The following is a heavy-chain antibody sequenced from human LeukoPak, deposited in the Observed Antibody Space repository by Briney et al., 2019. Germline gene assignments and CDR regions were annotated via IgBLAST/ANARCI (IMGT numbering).Heavy chain of an antibody. CDR2: IKQDGSEK. CDR1: GFTFSSYA. CDR3: ARDGGRKDDY. J-gene: IGHJ4*02. Sequence: GGSLRLSCAASGFTFSSYAMNWVRQAPGKGLEGVANIKQDGSEKYYVDSVKGRFTISRDNAKNSLYLQMNSLRAEDTAVYYCARDGGRKDDYWGQGTLVTVSS. D-gene: IGHD2-15*01. V-gene: IGHV3-7*01.